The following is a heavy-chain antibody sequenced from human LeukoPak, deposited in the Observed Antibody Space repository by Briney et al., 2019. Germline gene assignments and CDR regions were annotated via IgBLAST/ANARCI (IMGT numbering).Heavy chain of an antibody. D-gene: IGHD1-1*01. J-gene: IGHJ4*02. V-gene: IGHV1-24*01. CDR1: GYTLTELS. CDR2: FDPEDGET. CDR3: ATGPTGTTIDY. Sequence: GASVKVSCKVSGYTLTELSIHWVRQAPGKGRGWMGGFDPEDGETIYAQKFQGRVTMTEDTSTDTAYMEVSSLRSEDTAMYYCATGPTGTTIDYWGQGTLVTVSS.